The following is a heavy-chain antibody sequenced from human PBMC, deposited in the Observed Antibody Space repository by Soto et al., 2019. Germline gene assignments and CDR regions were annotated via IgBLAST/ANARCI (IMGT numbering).Heavy chain of an antibody. V-gene: IGHV1-18*01. CDR2: ISAYNGNK. CDR1: GYTFTSYG. J-gene: IGHJ4*02. D-gene: IGHD3-16*01. CDR3: ARDLLDMITFGGVPFDY. Sequence: QVQLVQSGAEVKKPGASVKVSCKASGYTFTSYGISWVRQAPGQGLEWMGWISAYNGNKNDAQKLQGRVTMTTDTSTSTAYMELRRLRSDDTAVYYCARDLLDMITFGGVPFDYWGQGTLVTVSS.